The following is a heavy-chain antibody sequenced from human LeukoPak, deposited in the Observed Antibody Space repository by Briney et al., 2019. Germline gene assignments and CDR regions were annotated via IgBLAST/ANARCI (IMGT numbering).Heavy chain of an antibody. J-gene: IGHJ6*03. CDR1: GYTFTSYG. D-gene: IGHD1-20*01. CDR3: ARGITGTDDPYYYYYMDV. V-gene: IGHV1-18*01. CDR2: ISAYNGNT. Sequence: ASVKVSCKASGYTFTSYGISWVRQAPGQGLEWMGWISAYNGNTNYAQKLQGRVTMTTDTSTSTAYMELRSLRSDDTAVYYCARGITGTDDPYYYYYMDVWGKGTTVTVSS.